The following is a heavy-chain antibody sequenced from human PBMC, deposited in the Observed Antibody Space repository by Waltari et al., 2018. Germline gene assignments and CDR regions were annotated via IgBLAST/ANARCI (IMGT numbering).Heavy chain of an antibody. CDR2: ISGSGGST. CDR1: GFTFSSYA. CDR3: AKQRITMIVVVITTKGYYVDV. D-gene: IGHD3-22*01. J-gene: IGHJ6*03. Sequence: EVQLVESGGGLVQPGGSLRLSCAASGFTFSSYAMSWVRQAPGKGLEWVSAISGSGGSTYYADSVKGRFTISRDNSKNTLYLQMNSLRAEDTAVYYCAKQRITMIVVVITTKGYYVDVWGKGTTVTVSS. V-gene: IGHV3-23*04.